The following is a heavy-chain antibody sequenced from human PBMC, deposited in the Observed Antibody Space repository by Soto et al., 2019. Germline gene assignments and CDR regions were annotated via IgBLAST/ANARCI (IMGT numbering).Heavy chain of an antibody. CDR3: ARGRYGDY. CDR2: ISAHNGNT. Sequence: QVHLVQSGAEVKKPGASVKVSCKGSGYDFTTYGSTWVRQAPGQGLERMAWISAHNGNTDYAQKLQGRVTVTRDTSASTAYMEVRSLRSDDTAVYYCARGRYGDYWGQGALVTVSS. V-gene: IGHV1-18*01. D-gene: IGHD1-1*01. J-gene: IGHJ4*02. CDR1: GYDFTTYG.